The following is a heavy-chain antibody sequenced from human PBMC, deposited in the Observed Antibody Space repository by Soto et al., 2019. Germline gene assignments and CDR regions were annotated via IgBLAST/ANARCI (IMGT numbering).Heavy chain of an antibody. CDR1: GGFVSSGNYS. D-gene: IGHD1-1*01. J-gene: IGHJ3*02. CDR2: MSHSGGT. V-gene: IGHV4-34*01. CDR3: ARVERGTATTVVDAFDI. Sequence: QEQLQQWGAGLLKPSETLSLTCAVYGGFVSSGNYSWSWIRQPPGKGLEWLGEMSHSGGTHFNPSLKSRVTISVDTSKNQFSLKMSSVTAADTALYYCARVERGTATTVVDAFDIWGPGTMVTVSS.